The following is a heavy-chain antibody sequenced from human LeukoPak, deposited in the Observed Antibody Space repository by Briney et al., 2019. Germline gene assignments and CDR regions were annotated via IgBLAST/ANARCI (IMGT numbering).Heavy chain of an antibody. CDR3: ARDHHGGNWYYYYMDV. V-gene: IGHV4-39*07. CDR2: IYYSGST. CDR1: GGSISSSSYY. J-gene: IGHJ6*03. Sequence: SETLSLTCTVSGGSISSSSYYWGWIRQPPGKGLEWIGSIYYSGSTYYNPSLKSRVTISVDTSKNQFSLKLSSVTAADTAVYYCARDHHGGNWYYYYMDVWGKGTTVTVSS. D-gene: IGHD4-23*01.